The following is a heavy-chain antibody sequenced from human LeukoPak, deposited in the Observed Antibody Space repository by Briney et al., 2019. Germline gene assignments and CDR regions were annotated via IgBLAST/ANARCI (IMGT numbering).Heavy chain of an antibody. CDR3: ARVHSPRFVVVPAANRRDAFDI. J-gene: IGHJ3*02. Sequence: ASVKVSCKASGYTFTSYGISWVRQAPGQGLEGMGWISAYNGNTNYAHKLQSRVTMTTDTSTSTAYMELRSLRSDDTAVYYCARVHSPRFVVVPAANRRDAFDIWGQGTMVTASS. CDR1: GYTFTSYG. D-gene: IGHD2-2*01. CDR2: ISAYNGNT. V-gene: IGHV1-18*01.